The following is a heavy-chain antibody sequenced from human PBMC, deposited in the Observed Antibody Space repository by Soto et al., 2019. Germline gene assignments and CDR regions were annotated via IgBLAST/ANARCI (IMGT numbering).Heavy chain of an antibody. J-gene: IGHJ5*02. CDR3: ARDPDPYCSGGSCYSGYWFDP. CDR2: VNAGNGNT. D-gene: IGHD2-15*01. CDR1: GYTFTSYA. Sequence: ASVKVSCKASGYTFTSYAMHWVRQAPGQRLEWMGWVNAGNGNTKYSQKFQGRVTITRDTSASTAYMELSSLRSEDTAVHYCARDPDPYCSGGSCYSGYWFDPWGQGTLVTVSS. V-gene: IGHV1-3*01.